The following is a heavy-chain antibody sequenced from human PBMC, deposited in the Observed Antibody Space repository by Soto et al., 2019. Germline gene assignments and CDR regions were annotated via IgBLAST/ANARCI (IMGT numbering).Heavy chain of an antibody. J-gene: IGHJ6*02. Sequence: GAQTPSCPPSGCPFRSYRMSRVPKAPCSGLDWVANIKQDGSEKYYVDSVKGRFTISRDNAKNSLYLQMNSLRAEDTAVYYCARDPSIVLVPAATYYYYYYGMDVWGQGT. D-gene: IGHD2-2*01. CDR2: IKQDGSEK. CDR1: GCPFRSYR. V-gene: IGHV3-7*01. CDR3: ARDPSIVLVPAATYYYYYYGMDV.